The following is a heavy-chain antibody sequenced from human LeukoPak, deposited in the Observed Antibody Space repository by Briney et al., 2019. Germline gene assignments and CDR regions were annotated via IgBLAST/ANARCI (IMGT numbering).Heavy chain of an antibody. CDR1: GGTFNNSA. J-gene: IGHJ4*02. CDR3: ARGGGWLQLEYYFDY. V-gene: IGHV1-69*05. CDR2: IIPIFGTA. Sequence: SVKVSCKTSGGTFNNSAISWVRQAPGQGLEWMGRIIPIFGTANYAQKFQGRVTITTDESTSTAYMELSSLRSEDTAVYYCARGGGWLQLEYYFDYWGQGTLVTVSS. D-gene: IGHD5-24*01.